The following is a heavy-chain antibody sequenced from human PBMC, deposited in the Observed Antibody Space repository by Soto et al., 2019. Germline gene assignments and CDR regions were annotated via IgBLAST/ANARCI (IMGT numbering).Heavy chain of an antibody. CDR1: GYTFTGYY. V-gene: IGHV1-2*04. CDR3: ARIGYTGDRDDAFDI. J-gene: IGHJ3*02. CDR2: INPNSGGT. Sequence: ASVKVSCKASGYTFTGYYMHWVRQAPGQGLEWMGWINPNSGGTNYAQKFQGWVTMTRDTSISTAYMELSRLRSDDTAVYYCARIGYTGDRDDAFDIWGQGTMVTVSS. D-gene: IGHD7-27*01.